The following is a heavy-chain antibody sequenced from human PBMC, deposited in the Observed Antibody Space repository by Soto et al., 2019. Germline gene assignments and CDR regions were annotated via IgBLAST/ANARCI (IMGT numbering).Heavy chain of an antibody. CDR2: FNPNDGNT. CDR3: TERYMGY. Sequence: ASVKVSCKASGYTFTSYDINWVRQATGQGLEWMGWFNPNDGNTGYAQKFQGRVTMTEDTSTDTAYMELSSLRSEDTAVYYCTERYMGYWGQGTLVTSPQ. D-gene: IGHD5-12*01. J-gene: IGHJ4*02. V-gene: IGHV1-8*01. CDR1: GYTFTSYD.